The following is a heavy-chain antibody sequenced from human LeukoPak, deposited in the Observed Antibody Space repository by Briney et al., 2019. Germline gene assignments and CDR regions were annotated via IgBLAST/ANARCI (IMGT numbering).Heavy chain of an antibody. D-gene: IGHD1-26*01. CDR2: ISSSSDSI. CDR3: ARVPSGSYRFDP. Sequence: GGSLRLSCAASGFTFSTYGMTWVRQAPGKGLEWISYISSSSDSIKYADSVKGRFTSSRDNAKNSLYLQMNSLRAEDTAVYYCARVPSGSYRFDPWGQGTLVTVSS. J-gene: IGHJ5*02. CDR1: GFTFSTYG. V-gene: IGHV3-48*04.